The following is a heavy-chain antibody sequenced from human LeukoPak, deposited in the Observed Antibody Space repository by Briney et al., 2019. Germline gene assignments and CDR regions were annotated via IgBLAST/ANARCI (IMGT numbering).Heavy chain of an antibody. J-gene: IGHJ6*03. CDR3: ARDPYSGTYGDTYYYYMDV. D-gene: IGHD1-26*01. CDR2: TTSSSTYT. Sequence: PGRSLRLSCAASGFSFSSYNMNWVRQTPGKGLEWVSSTTSSSTYTFYADSVKGRFTISRDNARNSLYLQMNSLRAEDTAVYYCARDPYSGTYGDTYYYYMDVWGKGTTVTISS. V-gene: IGHV3-21*01. CDR1: GFSFSSYN.